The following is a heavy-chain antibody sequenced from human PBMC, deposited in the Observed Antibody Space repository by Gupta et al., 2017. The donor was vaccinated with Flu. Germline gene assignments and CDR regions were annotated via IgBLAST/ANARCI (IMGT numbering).Heavy chain of an antibody. Sequence: VQLVQSVAEVKKPGASVKVSCKASGYTFTDYDIHWVRQAPGQGLEWMGRINPHSGSRNYQQKFQGRVTITEDSSLSTAYMELSRLRSDDTAVYYCAREKFCHTTSCYRYFDPWGQGTLVTVSS. CDR3: AREKFCHTTSCYRYFDP. CDR1: GYTFTDYD. J-gene: IGHJ5*02. D-gene: IGHD2-2*02. V-gene: IGHV1-2*06. CDR2: INPHSGSR.